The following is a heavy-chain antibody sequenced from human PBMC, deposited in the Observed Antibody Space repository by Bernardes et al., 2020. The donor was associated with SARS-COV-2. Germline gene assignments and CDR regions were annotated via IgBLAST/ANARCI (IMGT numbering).Heavy chain of an antibody. D-gene: IGHD6-19*01. J-gene: IGHJ4*02. CDR2: INTGNGDT. CDR1: GYIFTSYA. V-gene: IGHV1-3*04. Sequence: VKVSCKASGYIFTSYAMNWVRQAPGQNLEWMGWINTGNGDTKYSQKFQYRVTITRDTSANTAYMEVSSLRSEDTAVYYCAARPGIAVAGFDYWGQGTVVTVSS. CDR3: AARPGIAVAGFDY.